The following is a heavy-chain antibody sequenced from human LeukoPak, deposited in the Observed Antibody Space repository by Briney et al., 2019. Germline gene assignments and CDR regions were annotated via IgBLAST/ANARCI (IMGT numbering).Heavy chain of an antibody. CDR1: GFTVSGNY. V-gene: IGHV3-53*01. Sequence: GGSLRLSCAASGFTVSGNYMSWVRQAPGKGLEWVSVIYSGGSTYYADSVKGRFTISRDNSKNTLYLQMNSLRAEDTAVYYCARVAVATISHFDYWGQGTLVTVSS. J-gene: IGHJ4*02. CDR3: ARVAVATISHFDY. D-gene: IGHD5-12*01. CDR2: IYSGGST.